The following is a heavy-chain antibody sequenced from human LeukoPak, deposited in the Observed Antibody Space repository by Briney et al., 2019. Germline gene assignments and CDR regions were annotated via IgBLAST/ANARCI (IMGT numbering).Heavy chain of an antibody. J-gene: IGHJ4*02. CDR2: ISYDGSTK. V-gene: IGHV3-30*04. Sequence: GGSLRLSCAASGFTFSSYAMHWVRQAPGKGLEWVAVISYDGSTKYYADSVKGRFTISRDNSKNTLYLQMNSLRAEDTAVYYCARQTGYSSGWRNPYFDYWGQGTLVTVSS. CDR3: ARQTGYSSGWRNPYFDY. D-gene: IGHD6-19*01. CDR1: GFTFSSYA.